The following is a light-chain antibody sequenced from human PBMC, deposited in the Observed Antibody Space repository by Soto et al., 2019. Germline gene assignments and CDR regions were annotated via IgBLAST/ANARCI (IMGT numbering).Light chain of an antibody. CDR2: GAS. J-gene: IGKJ1*01. CDR1: QSVSSN. CDR3: QQYNNWPPTWT. V-gene: IGKV3-15*01. Sequence: EIVMTQSPATLSVSPGERATLSCRASQSVSSNLAWYQQKPGQAPRLLIYGASTRATGIPARFSGSGSGTEFTLTISSLQFEDFAVYYCQQYNNWPPTWTFGQGTKLDIK.